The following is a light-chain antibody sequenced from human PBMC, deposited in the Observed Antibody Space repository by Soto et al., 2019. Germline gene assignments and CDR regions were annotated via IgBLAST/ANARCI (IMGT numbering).Light chain of an antibody. CDR1: SSDVGGYNY. V-gene: IGLV2-14*01. J-gene: IGLJ1*01. CDR3: SSYTTRSILV. CDR2: EVT. Sequence: QSVLTQPASVSASPGQSVTISCAGTSSDVGGYNYVSWYQQRPGRAPKLMIYEVTYRPSGVSNRFSGSKSGNTASLTISGLQAEDEADYYCSSYTTRSILVFGPGTKVIV.